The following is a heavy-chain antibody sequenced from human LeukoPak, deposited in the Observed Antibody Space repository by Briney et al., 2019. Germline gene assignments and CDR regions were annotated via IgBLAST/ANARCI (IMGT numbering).Heavy chain of an antibody. CDR3: ARDPHYYDSSGYYF. CDR2: MNPNSGNT. Sequence: ASVKVSCKASGYTFTSYDINWVRQATGQGLEWMGWMNPNSGNTAYAQKFQGRVTITRNTSISTAYMELSSLRSEDTAVYYCARDPHYYDSSGYYFWGQGTLVTVSS. V-gene: IGHV1-8*03. D-gene: IGHD3-22*01. J-gene: IGHJ4*02. CDR1: GYTFTSYD.